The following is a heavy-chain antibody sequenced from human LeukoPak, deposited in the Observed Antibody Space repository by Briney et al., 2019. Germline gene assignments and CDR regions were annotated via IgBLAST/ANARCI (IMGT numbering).Heavy chain of an antibody. V-gene: IGHV3-30*02. D-gene: IGHD3-9*01. CDR2: IRYDGSNK. Sequence: PGGSLRLSCAASGFTFSSYGMHWVRQAPGKGLEWVAFIRYDGSNKYYADSVKGRFTISRDNSKNTLYLQMNSLRVEDTAVYYCATVDLLTGYYYHFDYWGQGNLVTVSS. CDR3: ATVDLLTGYYYHFDY. CDR1: GFTFSSYG. J-gene: IGHJ4*02.